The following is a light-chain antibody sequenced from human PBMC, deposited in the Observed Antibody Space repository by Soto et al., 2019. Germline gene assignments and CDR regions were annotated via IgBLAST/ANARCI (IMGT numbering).Light chain of an antibody. CDR3: QQRSNWPRT. CDR1: QSVTTL. Sequence: EIVLTQSPATLSLSPGERATLSCRASQSVTTLLAWYQQKPGQAPRPLIQDASNRATGVPPRFSVSGSGTDFTLTISSLEPQDSGVYYCQQRSNWPRTCGQGTKLEIK. CDR2: DAS. J-gene: IGKJ1*01. V-gene: IGKV3-11*01.